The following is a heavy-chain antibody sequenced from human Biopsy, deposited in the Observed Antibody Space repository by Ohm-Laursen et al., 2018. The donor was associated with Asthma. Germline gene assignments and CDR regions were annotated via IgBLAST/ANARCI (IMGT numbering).Heavy chain of an antibody. CDR3: ARGLLGMDV. J-gene: IGHJ6*02. CDR1: GYSFSTHA. D-gene: IGHD2-15*01. CDR2: INTNTGNP. Sequence: VSSIKVSCKASGYSFSTHAICWVRQAPGQCLELMGRINTNTGNPTYAQGFTGRFVFSLDTSDSTAYLQISSLKADDTAVYYCARGLLGMDVWGQGTTVTVSS. V-gene: IGHV7-4-1*02.